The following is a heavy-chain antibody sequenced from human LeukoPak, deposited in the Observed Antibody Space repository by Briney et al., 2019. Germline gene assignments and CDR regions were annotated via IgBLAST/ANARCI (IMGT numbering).Heavy chain of an antibody. V-gene: IGHV1-58*02. Sequence: SVKVSCKASGFTFTSSAMQWVRQARGQRLEWIGWIVVGGGNTNYAQKFQERVTITRDMSTSTAYMELSSLRSEGTAVYYCAADLRVVGASFDYWGQGTLVTVSS. J-gene: IGHJ4*02. D-gene: IGHD1-26*01. CDR1: GFTFTSSA. CDR3: AADLRVVGASFDY. CDR2: IVVGGGNT.